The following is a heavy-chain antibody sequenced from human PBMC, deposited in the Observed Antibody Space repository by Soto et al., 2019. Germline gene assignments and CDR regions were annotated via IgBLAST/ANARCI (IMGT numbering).Heavy chain of an antibody. CDR2: INAGNCNT. Sequence: ASVKVSCKASGYTFTSYAMHWVRQAPGQRLEWMGWINAGNCNTKYSQKFQGRVTITRDTSASTAYMELSSLRSEDTAVYYCARDRQQLVPFDPWGQGTLVTV. J-gene: IGHJ5*02. CDR3: ARDRQQLVPFDP. D-gene: IGHD6-13*01. CDR1: GYTFTSYA. V-gene: IGHV1-3*01.